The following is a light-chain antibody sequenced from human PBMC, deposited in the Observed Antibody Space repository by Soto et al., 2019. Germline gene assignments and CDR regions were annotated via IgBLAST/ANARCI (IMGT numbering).Light chain of an antibody. CDR3: CSYAGSYVV. CDR2: DVT. CDR1: SSDVGGYNY. J-gene: IGLJ1*01. Sequence: QSVLTQPRSVSGSPGQSVTISCTGTSSDVGGYNYVSWYQQHPGRAPKFMIYDVTKRPSGVPDRFSGSKSGNTASLTISGLQVEDEADYYCCSYAGSYVVFGTGTKLTVL. V-gene: IGLV2-11*01.